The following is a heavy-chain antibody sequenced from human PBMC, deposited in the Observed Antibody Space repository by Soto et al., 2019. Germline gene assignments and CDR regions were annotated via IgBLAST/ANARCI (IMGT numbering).Heavy chain of an antibody. V-gene: IGHV4-59*01. D-gene: IGHD2-21*02. CDR3: ARDLWGYCGTDCYPLDV. CDR2: MYNTGST. CDR1: GGSIRRYY. Sequence: SEKLSPPCTVSGGSIRRYYWSWIRQPPGKGLEWIGYMYNTGSTVYNPSFKSRVTISVDTSKNQFSLKLNSVTAADTAVYYCARDLWGYCGTDCYPLDVWGQGTTVTVS. J-gene: IGHJ6*02.